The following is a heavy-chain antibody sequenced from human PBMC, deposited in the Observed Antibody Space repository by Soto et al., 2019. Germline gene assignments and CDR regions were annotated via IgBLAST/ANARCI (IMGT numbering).Heavy chain of an antibody. CDR2: MNPNSGNT. J-gene: IGHJ3*02. V-gene: IGHV1-8*01. Sequence: ASVKVSCKASGYTFTSYDINWVRQATGQGLEWMGWMNPNSGNTGYAQKFQGRVTMARNTSISTAYMELSSLRSEDAAVYYCARVGDTGYDAFDIWGQGTMVTVSS. CDR3: ARVGDTGYDAFDI. D-gene: IGHD2-15*01. CDR1: GYTFTSYD.